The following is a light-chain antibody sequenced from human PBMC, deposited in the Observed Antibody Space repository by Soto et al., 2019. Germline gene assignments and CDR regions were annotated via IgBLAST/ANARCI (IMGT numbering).Light chain of an antibody. CDR3: HQYGSSPLT. J-gene: IGKJ4*02. CDR2: GAS. Sequence: EIVLTQSPGTLSLSPGERATLSCRASQSVSSSYLAWYQQKPGQAPKLLIYGASSRATGIPDRFSGSGSGTDFTLTISRLEPEDFPVYYCHQYGSSPLTFGGKTKVEIK. V-gene: IGKV3-20*01. CDR1: QSVSSSY.